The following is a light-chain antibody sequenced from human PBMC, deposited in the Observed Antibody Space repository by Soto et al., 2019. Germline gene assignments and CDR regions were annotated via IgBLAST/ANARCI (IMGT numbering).Light chain of an antibody. CDR2: GAS. Sequence: EIVLTQSPGTLSLSPGERATLSCRASQSVSSSYLAWYQQKPGQAPRLLIYGASSRATGIPDRFSGSGSGTDFTLTISRLEPEDFAVYYCQQYGSSHTFGQGTRLEN. CDR1: QSVSSSY. CDR3: QQYGSSHT. J-gene: IGKJ5*01. V-gene: IGKV3-20*01.